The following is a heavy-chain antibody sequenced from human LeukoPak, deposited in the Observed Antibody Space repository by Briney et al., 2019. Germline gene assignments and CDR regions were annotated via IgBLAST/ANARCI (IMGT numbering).Heavy chain of an antibody. J-gene: IGHJ4*02. CDR1: GFTFSSYA. V-gene: IGHV3-23*01. CDR2: ISGSGGST. D-gene: IGHD3-10*01. Sequence: GGSLRLSCAAPGFTFSSYAMSWVRQARGKGLDWVSGISGSGGSTYHADSVKGRFTISRDSSKNTLYLQMTSLRAEDTAVYYCAKELYSYGSGCYGYWGQGTLVTVVS. CDR3: AKELYSYGSGCYGY.